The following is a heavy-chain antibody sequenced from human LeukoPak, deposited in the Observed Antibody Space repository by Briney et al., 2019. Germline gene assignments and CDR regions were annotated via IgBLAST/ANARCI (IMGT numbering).Heavy chain of an antibody. CDR3: AKDSLLQSYYFDY. J-gene: IGHJ4*02. V-gene: IGHV3-30*02. D-gene: IGHD2-15*01. CDR2: IRYDGSNK. CDR1: GFTFSSYG. Sequence: TGGSLRLSCAASGFTFSSYGMHWVRQAPGKGLEWVAFIRYDGSNKYYADSVKGRFTISRDNSKNTLYLQMNSLRAEDTAVYYCAKDSLLQSYYFDYWGQGTLVTVSS.